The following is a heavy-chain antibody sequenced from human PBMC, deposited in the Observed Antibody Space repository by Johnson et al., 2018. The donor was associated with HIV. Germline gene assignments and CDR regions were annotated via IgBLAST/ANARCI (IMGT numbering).Heavy chain of an antibody. D-gene: IGHD2-2*01. CDR3: ARSTNWASDI. V-gene: IGHV3-7*05. Sequence: VQLVESGGGLVQPGGSLRLSCAVSGFTFSSYWMNWVRQGPGKGLEWVANIKPDGSVKDYVVSVKGRFTISRDNAKNSLFLQMNSLRAEDTAVYHCARSTNWASDIWGQGTMVTVSS. CDR1: GFTFSSYW. CDR2: IKPDGSVK. J-gene: IGHJ3*02.